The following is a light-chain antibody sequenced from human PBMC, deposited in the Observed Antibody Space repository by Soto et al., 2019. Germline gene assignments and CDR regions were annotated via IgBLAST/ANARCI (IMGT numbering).Light chain of an antibody. Sequence: QSVRTQPASVSGSPGQSIAISCTGTRRDVGGYNYVSWYQQYPGKSPKLLIYEVTHRPSGVSNRFSGSKSGNTAYLTISGLQAEDEADYYCSSYTISNTLPFVFGTGTKVTVL. CDR3: SSYTISNTLPFV. CDR2: EVT. V-gene: IGLV2-14*01. CDR1: RRDVGGYNY. J-gene: IGLJ1*01.